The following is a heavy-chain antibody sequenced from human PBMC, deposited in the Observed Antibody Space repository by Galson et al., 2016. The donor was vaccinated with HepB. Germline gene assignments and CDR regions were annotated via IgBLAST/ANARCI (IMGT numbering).Heavy chain of an antibody. D-gene: IGHD2-2*01. CDR3: AKDPIPAAAF. CDR2: IYSGGST. Sequence: SLRLSCAASGFTVSSNYMSWVRQAPGKGLEWVSLIYSGGSTSYADSVKGRFAISRDNSMNTHYLQMNSLRADDTAIYYCAKDPIPAAAFWGQGILVTVSS. CDR1: GFTVSSNY. V-gene: IGHV3-53*01. J-gene: IGHJ4*02.